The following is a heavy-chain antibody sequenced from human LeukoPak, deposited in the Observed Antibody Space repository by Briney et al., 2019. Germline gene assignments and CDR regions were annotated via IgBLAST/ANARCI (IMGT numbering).Heavy chain of an antibody. J-gene: IGHJ4*02. CDR1: GYTFTVYF. CDR2: INPNSGGT. V-gene: IGHV1-2*02. D-gene: IGHD3-22*01. Sequence: GASVKVSCKASGYTFTVYFIHWVRQAPGQGLEWMGWINPNSGGTNYAQKFQGRVSMTRDTSISTAYMELSRLRSDDTAVFYCAVDSSASDLDYWGRGTLVSVSS. CDR3: AVDSSASDLDY.